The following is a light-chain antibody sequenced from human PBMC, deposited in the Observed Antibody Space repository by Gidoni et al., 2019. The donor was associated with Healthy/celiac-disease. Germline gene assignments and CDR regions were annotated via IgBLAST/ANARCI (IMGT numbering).Light chain of an antibody. J-gene: IGKJ1*01. Sequence: EIVLTQSPGTLSFSPGERATLSCRASQSVSSSYLAWYQQKPGQAPRLLIYGAASRATGIPDRFSGSGSGTDFTLTISRLEPEDFAVYYCQKYGSSPKWTFGQGTKVEIK. V-gene: IGKV3-20*01. CDR3: QKYGSSPKWT. CDR1: QSVSSSY. CDR2: GAA.